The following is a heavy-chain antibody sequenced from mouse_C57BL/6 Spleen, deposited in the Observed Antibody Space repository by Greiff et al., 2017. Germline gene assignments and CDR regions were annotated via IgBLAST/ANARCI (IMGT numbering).Heavy chain of an antibody. Sequence: VHVKQSGAELVRPGASVKLSCTASGFNIKDDYMHWVKQRPEQGLEWIGWIDPENGDTEYASKFQGKATITADTSSNTAYLQLSSLTSEDTAVYYCTTDSITREDYWGQGTTLTVSS. CDR2: IDPENGDT. CDR3: TTDSITREDY. D-gene: IGHD1-1*01. V-gene: IGHV14-4*01. J-gene: IGHJ2*01. CDR1: GFNIKDDY.